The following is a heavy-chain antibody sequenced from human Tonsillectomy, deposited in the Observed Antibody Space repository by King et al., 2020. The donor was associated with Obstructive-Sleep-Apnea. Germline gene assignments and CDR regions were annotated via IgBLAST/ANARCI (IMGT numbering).Heavy chain of an antibody. CDR2: IYPGDSDT. CDR3: AKSSPYDAFPPNWFPP. D-gene: IGHD5-12*01. V-gene: IGHV5-51*01. CDR1: GYSFTSYW. Sequence: QLVQSGAEVKKPGESLKISCKGLGYSFTSYWIGWVRQMPGKGLEWMGIIYPGDSDTRYSPSFQGQVTISADKSVSTAYLQWRSLKASDTAMYYCAKSSPYDAFPPNWFPPWGQGTLVPVSS. J-gene: IGHJ5*02.